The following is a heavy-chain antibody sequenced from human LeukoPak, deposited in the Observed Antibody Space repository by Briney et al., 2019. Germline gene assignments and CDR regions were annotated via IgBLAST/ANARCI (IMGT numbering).Heavy chain of an antibody. CDR3: ARDDGSGWYHY. V-gene: IGHV4-4*07. CDR2: MHTSGST. D-gene: IGHD6-19*01. CDR1: GGSISGYY. J-gene: IGHJ4*02. Sequence: SETLSLTCTVSGGSISGYYWNWIRQPAGKGLEWIGRMHTSGSTNHNPSLKSRITVSVDTSKNQFSLKLNSLTAADTAVYYCARDDGSGWYHYWGQGTLVTVSS.